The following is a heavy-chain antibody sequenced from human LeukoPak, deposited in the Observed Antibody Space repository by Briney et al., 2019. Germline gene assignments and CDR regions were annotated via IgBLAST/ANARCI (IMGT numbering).Heavy chain of an antibody. Sequence: SQTLSLTCAISGDSVSSNDATWNWIRQSPSRGLEWLGRTYYRSEWYNNYAVSVRSRITINPDTSKNQFSLQLNSVTPEDTALYYCARGGAGSKNNVFDIWGQGTMVTVSS. CDR2: TYYRSEWYN. J-gene: IGHJ3*02. D-gene: IGHD1-26*01. V-gene: IGHV6-1*01. CDR3: ARGGAGSKNNVFDI. CDR1: GDSVSSNDAT.